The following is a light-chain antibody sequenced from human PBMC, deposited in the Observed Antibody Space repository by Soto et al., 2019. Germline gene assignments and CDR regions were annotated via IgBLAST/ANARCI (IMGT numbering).Light chain of an antibody. Sequence: DIQSSPSLSTPSASLVDRASLTCRASQGISNYLAWYQQKPGKAPKLLIYAASTLQSEVPSLFSGSGCGTDFTLTISRLQQEDGATYYGQKYNSAPPTFGQGTKVEIK. J-gene: IGKJ1*01. CDR3: QKYNSAPPT. CDR1: QGISNY. CDR2: AAS. V-gene: IGKV1-27*01.